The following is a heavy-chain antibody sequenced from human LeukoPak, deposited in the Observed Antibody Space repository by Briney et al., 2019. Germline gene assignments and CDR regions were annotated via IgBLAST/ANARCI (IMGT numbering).Heavy chain of an antibody. CDR1: GFTFSTYG. Sequence: GRSLRLSCVASGFTFSTYGMHWVRQAPGKGLEWVAVIWYDGSNEYYINSVKGRFIISRDNSRNTLYLQMNSLRAEDTAVYYCVRDLDHNDFWSGYWPDAFDSWGQGTMVSVSS. D-gene: IGHD3-3*01. CDR3: VRDLDHNDFWSGYWPDAFDS. CDR2: IWYDGSNE. J-gene: IGHJ3*02. V-gene: IGHV3-33*01.